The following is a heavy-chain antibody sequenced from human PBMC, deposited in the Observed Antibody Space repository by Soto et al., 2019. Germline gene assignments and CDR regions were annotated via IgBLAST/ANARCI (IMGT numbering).Heavy chain of an antibody. CDR2: IDPSDSYT. J-gene: IGHJ4*02. CDR3: ARSYSSGWYWDY. D-gene: IGHD6-19*01. CDR1: GYSFSSPW. Sequence: PRGSLKISCSGSGYSFSSPWVIWVGPMPGKGLEWMGRIDPSDSYTNYSPSFQGHVTISADKSISTAYVQWSSLKASDTAMYFCARSYSSGWYWDYWGQGTLVTVSS. V-gene: IGHV5-10-1*01.